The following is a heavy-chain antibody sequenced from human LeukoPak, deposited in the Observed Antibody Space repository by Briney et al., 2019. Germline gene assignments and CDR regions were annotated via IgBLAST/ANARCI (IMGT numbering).Heavy chain of an antibody. J-gene: IGHJ3*02. CDR1: GFTFSSYG. Sequence: GGSLRLSCAASGFTFSSYGMHWVRQAPGKGLEWVAVIWYDGGNKYYADSVKGRFTISRDNSKNTLYLQMNSLRAEDTAVYYCASGETTVRSHDAFDIWGQGTMVTVSS. V-gene: IGHV3-33*01. CDR2: IWYDGGNK. D-gene: IGHD4-17*01. CDR3: ASGETTVRSHDAFDI.